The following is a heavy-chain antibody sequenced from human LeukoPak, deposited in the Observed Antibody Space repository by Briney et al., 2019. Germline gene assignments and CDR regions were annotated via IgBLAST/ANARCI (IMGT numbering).Heavy chain of an antibody. CDR2: IYTSGST. Sequence: SETLSLTCTVSGGSISSGSYYWSWIRQPAGKGLEWIGRIYTSGSTNYNPSLKSRVTISVDTSKNQFSLKLSSVTAADTAVYYCARGYGSGSYLVGYWGQGTLVTVSS. CDR3: ARGYGSGSYLVGY. V-gene: IGHV4-61*02. J-gene: IGHJ4*02. D-gene: IGHD3-10*01. CDR1: GGSISSGSYY.